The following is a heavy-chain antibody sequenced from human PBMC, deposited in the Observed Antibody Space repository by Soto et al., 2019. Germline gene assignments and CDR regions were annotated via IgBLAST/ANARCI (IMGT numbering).Heavy chain of an antibody. CDR3: ATQGSYYFYNNGYPDY. Sequence: EVQLVESGGGLVQPGGSLRLSCAASGFSFSNYWMSWVRQAPGTGLEWVASIKRDGSETYYVDSVKGRFTISRDNAKNSLYLQMNSLRADDTAVYYCATQGSYYFYNNGYPDYWGQGTLVTVSS. V-gene: IGHV3-7*01. CDR1: GFSFSNYW. J-gene: IGHJ4*02. CDR2: IKRDGSET. D-gene: IGHD3-22*01.